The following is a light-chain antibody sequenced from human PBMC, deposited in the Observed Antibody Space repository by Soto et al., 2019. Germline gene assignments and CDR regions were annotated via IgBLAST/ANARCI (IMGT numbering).Light chain of an antibody. CDR2: EVS. J-gene: IGLJ1*01. V-gene: IGLV2-23*02. CDR3: CSYAGSSSLV. Sequence: QSVLTQPASVSGSPGQSITISCTGTSSDVGSYNLFSWYQQHPGKAPKLMIYEVSKRPSGVFNRFSGSKSGNTASLTISGLQAEDEADYYCCSYAGSSSLVFGTGTKVTVL. CDR1: SSDVGSYNL.